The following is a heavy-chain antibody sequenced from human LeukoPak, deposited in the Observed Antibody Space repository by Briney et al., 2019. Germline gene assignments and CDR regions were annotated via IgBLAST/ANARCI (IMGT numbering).Heavy chain of an antibody. Sequence: SETLSLTCAVYGGSFSGYFWSWIRQPPGKGLEWIGDINHNGGTNYNPSLKSRVTISVDTSKNQFSLKLSSVTAADTAVYYCASGYNNWFDPWGQGTLVTVSS. CDR1: GGSFSGYF. CDR3: ASGYNNWFDP. V-gene: IGHV4-34*01. J-gene: IGHJ5*02. CDR2: INHNGGT. D-gene: IGHD5-18*01.